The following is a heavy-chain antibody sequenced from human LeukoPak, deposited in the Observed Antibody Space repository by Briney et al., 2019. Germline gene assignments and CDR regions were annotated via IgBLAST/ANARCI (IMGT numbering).Heavy chain of an antibody. CDR1: GFNVTTNN. D-gene: IGHD2-21*01. Sequence: GGSLRLSCVGSGFNVTTNNMYWVRQAPGKGLECVSTFLAGGLLDYADSVRYRFTISRDTSKNTLYLQMNSLSAEDTAVYYCGRRFCNSCPLDFWGQGTLVTVSS. CDR3: GRRFCNSCPLDF. CDR2: FLAGGLL. J-gene: IGHJ4*02. V-gene: IGHV3-66*04.